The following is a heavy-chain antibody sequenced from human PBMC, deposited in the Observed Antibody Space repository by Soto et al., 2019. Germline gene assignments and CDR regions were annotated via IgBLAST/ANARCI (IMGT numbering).Heavy chain of an antibody. J-gene: IGHJ6*02. D-gene: IGHD7-27*01. Sequence: ETLSLTCAVYGGSFSGYYWSWIRQPPGKGLEWIGEINHSGSTNYNPSLKSRVTISVDTSKNQFSLKLSSVTAADTAVYYCARGRVNWGRGDGMDVWGQGTTVTVSS. CDR1: GGSFSGYY. V-gene: IGHV4-34*01. CDR2: INHSGST. CDR3: ARGRVNWGRGDGMDV.